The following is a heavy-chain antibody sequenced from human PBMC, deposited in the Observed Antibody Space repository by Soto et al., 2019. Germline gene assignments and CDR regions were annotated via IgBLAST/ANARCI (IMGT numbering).Heavy chain of an antibody. V-gene: IGHV1-18*01. J-gene: IGHJ6*02. CDR1: GYTFTSYG. D-gene: IGHD1-1*01. CDR3: ARDPYNWSDYYYYGMDV. CDR2: ISAYNGNT. Sequence: ASVKVSCKASGYTFTSYGISWVRQAPGQGLEWMGWISAYNGNTNYAQKLQGRVTMTTDTSTSTAYMELRSLRSDDTAVYYCARDPYNWSDYYYYGMDVWGQGTTVPVSS.